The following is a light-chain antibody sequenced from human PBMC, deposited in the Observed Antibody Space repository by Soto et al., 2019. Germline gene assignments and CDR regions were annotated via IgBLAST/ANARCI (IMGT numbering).Light chain of an antibody. V-gene: IGKV1-8*01. CDR1: QGISSY. CDR3: QQYYSYPFT. Sequence: AIRMTQSPSSLSAPTGDRVTITCRARQGISSYLAWYQQKPGKAPKLLIYAASTLQSGVPSRFSGSGSGTDFTLTISCLQSEDFATYYCQQYYSYPFTFGPGTKVDIK. J-gene: IGKJ3*01. CDR2: AAS.